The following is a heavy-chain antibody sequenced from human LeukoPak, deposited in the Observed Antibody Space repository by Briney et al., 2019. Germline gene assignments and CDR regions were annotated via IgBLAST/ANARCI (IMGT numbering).Heavy chain of an antibody. Sequence: GGSLRLSCAASGFTFSSYGMYRVRQAPGKGLEWVAIIWNDGSKKYYADSVKGRFTISRDNSKNTLYLQMNSLRVEDTAVYFCVIDPFYDSSGSAYWGQGTLVTVSS. V-gene: IGHV3-33*01. CDR2: IWNDGSKK. J-gene: IGHJ4*02. D-gene: IGHD3-22*01. CDR3: VIDPFYDSSGSAY. CDR1: GFTFSSYG.